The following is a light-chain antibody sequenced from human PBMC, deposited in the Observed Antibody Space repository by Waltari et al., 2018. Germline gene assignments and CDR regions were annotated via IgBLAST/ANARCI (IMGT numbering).Light chain of an antibody. CDR2: KAS. Sequence: DIQMTQSPSTLSAFVGDRVTITCRASQSISGWLAWYQQKPGKAPNLLIFKASTLESGVPSRFSGSGSGTEFTLTINSLQPDDFATYYCQHYNNWPPWTFGQGTKVEIK. J-gene: IGKJ1*01. V-gene: IGKV1-5*03. CDR3: QHYNNWPPWT. CDR1: QSISGW.